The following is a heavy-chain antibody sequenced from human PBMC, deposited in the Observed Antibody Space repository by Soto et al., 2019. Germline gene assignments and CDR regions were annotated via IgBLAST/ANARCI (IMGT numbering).Heavy chain of an antibody. CDR1: AASISGYF. CDR3: ARAGYNYASGYLFDP. J-gene: IGHJ5*02. CDR2: IYSTGSA. Sequence: SETLSRTCTVSAASISGYFWSWIRQPPGKGLEWIGYIYSTGSAYYNSSLKIRVTMSVDTSKNHFSLKLSSMDAADTAAYYCARAGYNYASGYLFDPWGRGTLVTVSS. V-gene: IGHV4-59*01. D-gene: IGHD1-1*01.